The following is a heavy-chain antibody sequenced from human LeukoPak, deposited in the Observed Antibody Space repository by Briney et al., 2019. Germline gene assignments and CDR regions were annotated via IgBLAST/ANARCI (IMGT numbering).Heavy chain of an antibody. V-gene: IGHV4-31*03. Sequence: PSQTLSLTCTVSGGPISSGGYSWSWTRHPPGKALEWIGYIYYSGSTYYNPSLKSRVTISVDTSKNQFSLKLSSVTAADTAVYYCARDSRVATIQASTGSYGMDVWGKGTTVTVSS. CDR1: GGPISSGGYS. CDR2: IYYSGST. D-gene: IGHD5-12*01. CDR3: ARDSRVATIQASTGSYGMDV. J-gene: IGHJ6*04.